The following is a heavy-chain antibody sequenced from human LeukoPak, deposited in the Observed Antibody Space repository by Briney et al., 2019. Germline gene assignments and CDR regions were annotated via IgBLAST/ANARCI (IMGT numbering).Heavy chain of an antibody. CDR2: IYDSGST. CDR3: ARTSSSWL. Sequence: SETLSLTCTVSGASINSYYWSWIRQPPGKGLEWIGCIYDSGSTDYNPSLKSRVTISVDASKNQFSLKLTSVTAADTAMYYCARTSSSWLWGQGTLVTVSS. V-gene: IGHV4-59*01. CDR1: GASINSYY. D-gene: IGHD6-13*01. J-gene: IGHJ4*02.